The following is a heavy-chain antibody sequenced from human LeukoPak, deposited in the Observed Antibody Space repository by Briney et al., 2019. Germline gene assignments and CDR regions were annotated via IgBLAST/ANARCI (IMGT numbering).Heavy chain of an antibody. D-gene: IGHD3-3*01. CDR3: ARDPPRDFGVVIMGGDYYMDV. Sequence: PVKVSRKASGGTFSSYAISWVRQAPGQGLEWMGGIIPIFGTANYAQKFQGRVTITADESTSTAYMELSSLRSEDTAVYYCARDPPRDFGVVIMGGDYYMDVWGKGTTVTVSS. J-gene: IGHJ6*03. CDR1: GGTFSSYA. V-gene: IGHV1-69*01. CDR2: IIPIFGTA.